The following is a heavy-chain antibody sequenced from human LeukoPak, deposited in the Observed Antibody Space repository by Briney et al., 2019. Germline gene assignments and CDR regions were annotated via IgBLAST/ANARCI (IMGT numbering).Heavy chain of an antibody. D-gene: IGHD2-21*01. CDR2: FDPEDGET. V-gene: IGHV1-24*01. J-gene: IGHJ6*03. CDR3: ATADPTYCGGDCYTYYYYYYMDV. CDR1: GYTLTELS. Sequence: RASVKVSCKVSGYTLTELSMNWVRQAPGKGLEWMGGFDPEDGETIYAQKFQGRVTMTEDTSTDTAYMELSSLRSEDTAVYYCATADPTYCGGDCYTYYYYYYMDVWGKGTTVTVSS.